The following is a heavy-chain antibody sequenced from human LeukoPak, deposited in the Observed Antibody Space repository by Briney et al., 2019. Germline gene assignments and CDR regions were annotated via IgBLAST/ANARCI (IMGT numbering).Heavy chain of an antibody. CDR2: ISYDGSNK. CDR3: AREGATYYYGSASPFDY. CDR1: GFTFSSYA. D-gene: IGHD3-10*01. Sequence: PGRSLRLSCAASGFTFSSYAMHWVRQAPGKGLEWVAVISYDGSNKYYADSVKGRFTIFRDNSKNTLYLQMNSLRAEDTAVYYCAREGATYYYGSASPFDYWGQGTLVTVSS. J-gene: IGHJ4*02. V-gene: IGHV3-30*04.